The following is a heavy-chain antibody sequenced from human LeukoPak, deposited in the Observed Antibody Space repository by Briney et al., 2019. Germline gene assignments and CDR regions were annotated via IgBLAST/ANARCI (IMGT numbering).Heavy chain of an antibody. D-gene: IGHD3-3*01. Sequence: PPETLSLTCAVYGGSFSGYYWSWIRQPPGKGLEWIGEINHSGSTNYNPSLKSRVTISVDTSKNQFSLKLSSVTAADTAVYYCARDKLRFLEWRYYYYGMDVWGQGTTVTVSS. CDR3: ARDKLRFLEWRYYYYGMDV. J-gene: IGHJ6*02. CDR2: INHSGST. CDR1: GGSFSGYY. V-gene: IGHV4-34*01.